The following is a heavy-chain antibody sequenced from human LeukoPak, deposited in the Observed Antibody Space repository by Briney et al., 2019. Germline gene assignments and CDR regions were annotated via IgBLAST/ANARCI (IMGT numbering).Heavy chain of an antibody. CDR1: GGSISSYY. V-gene: IGHV4-59*01. CDR3: ASRSAQPNSWEAARPWSFDY. CDR2: IYYSGST. J-gene: IGHJ4*02. Sequence: SETLSLTCTVSGGSISSYYWSWIRQPPGKGLEWIGYIYYSGSTNYNTSLKSRVTISVDTSKNQFSLKLSSVTAADTAVYYCASRSAQPNSWEAARPWSFDYWGQGTLVTVSS. D-gene: IGHD6-6*01.